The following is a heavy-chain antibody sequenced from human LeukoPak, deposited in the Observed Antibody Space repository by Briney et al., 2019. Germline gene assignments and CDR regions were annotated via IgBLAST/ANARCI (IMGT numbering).Heavy chain of an antibody. CDR1: GGSISSSSYY. Sequence: SETLSLTCTVSGGSISSSSYYWGWIRQPPGKGLEWIGSIYYSGSTYYNPSLKSRVTISVDTSKSQFSLKLSSVTAADTAVYYCAGEGSDHYYYYGMDVWGQGTTVTVSS. V-gene: IGHV4-39*01. CDR3: AGEGSDHYYYYGMDV. J-gene: IGHJ6*02. CDR2: IYYSGST. D-gene: IGHD3-10*01.